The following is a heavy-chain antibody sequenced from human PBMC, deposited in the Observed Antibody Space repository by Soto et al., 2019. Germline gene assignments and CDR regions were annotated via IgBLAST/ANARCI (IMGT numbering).Heavy chain of an antibody. Sequence: SETLSLTCGVSGEAFGCYYWSWIRQSPGKGLEWIGEINHSGDTNYNPSLKSRVTLSVDTSKNHFSLKLTSVTAADTAVYYCARVSXFYDILTGRHYYYRLDVWGQGTTVTVSS. J-gene: IGHJ6*02. D-gene: IGHD3-9*01. V-gene: IGHV4-34*01. CDR1: GEAFGCYY. CDR2: INHSGDT. CDR3: ARVSXFYDILTGRHYYYRLDV.